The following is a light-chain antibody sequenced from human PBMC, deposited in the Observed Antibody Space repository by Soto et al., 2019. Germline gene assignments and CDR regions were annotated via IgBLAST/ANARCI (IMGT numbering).Light chain of an antibody. Sequence: DIQMTQSPSSLSASVGDRVTITCRASRSISSYLNWYQQKPGKAPKLLIYAASSLQSGVPSRFSGSGSGTDFTLTISSLQPEDFATYYCQQSYSTPTFGKGTKLEIK. V-gene: IGKV1-39*01. CDR3: QQSYSTPT. J-gene: IGKJ2*01. CDR1: RSISSY. CDR2: AAS.